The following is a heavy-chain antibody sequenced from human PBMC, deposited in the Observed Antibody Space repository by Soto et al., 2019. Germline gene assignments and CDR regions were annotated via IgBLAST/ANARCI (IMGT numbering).Heavy chain of an antibody. CDR2: IVVGTGGT. V-gene: IGHV1-58*01. Sequence: GASVKVSCKASGITFRRTSVQWVRQARGQGLEWIGRIVVGTGGTTYAQNVQGRIAITSDTSTNSAYMELSGLGPEDTAVYYCAADAHRYEIWSSHPYNYYSKYVWGQGPTVTASS. J-gene: IGHJ6*02. D-gene: IGHD3-16*01. CDR1: GITFRRTS. CDR3: AADAHRYEIWSSHPYNYYSKYV.